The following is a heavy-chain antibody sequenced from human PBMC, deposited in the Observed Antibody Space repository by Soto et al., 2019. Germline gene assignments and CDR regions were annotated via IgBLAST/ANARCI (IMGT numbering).Heavy chain of an antibody. D-gene: IGHD3-10*01. V-gene: IGHV3-53*04. CDR3: ARAPYYGSGLDR. Sequence: EVQLVESGGGLVQPGGSLRLSRAASGFTVSSNYMSWVRQAPGKGLEWVSVIYSGGSTYYADSVKGRFPISRHNSKNTLYLQMNSLRAEDTAVYYCARAPYYGSGLDRWGQGTLVTVSS. CDR2: IYSGGST. J-gene: IGHJ4*02. CDR1: GFTVSSNY.